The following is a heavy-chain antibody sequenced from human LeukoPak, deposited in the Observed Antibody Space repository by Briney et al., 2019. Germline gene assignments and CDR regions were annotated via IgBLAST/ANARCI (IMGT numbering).Heavy chain of an antibody. CDR3: ARDWSYYDYVWGSYRPYYFDY. D-gene: IGHD3-16*02. CDR2: ISAYNGNT. V-gene: IGHV1-18*01. J-gene: IGHJ4*02. CDR1: GYTFTSYG. Sequence: GASVKVSCKASGYTFTSYGISWVPQAPGQGLEWVGWISAYNGNTNYAQKLQGRVTMTTDTSTSTAYMELRSLRSDDTAVYYCARDWSYYDYVWGSYRPYYFDYWGQGTLVTVSS.